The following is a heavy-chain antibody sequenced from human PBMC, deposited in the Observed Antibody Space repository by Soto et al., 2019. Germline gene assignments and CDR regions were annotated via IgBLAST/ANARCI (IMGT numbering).Heavy chain of an antibody. D-gene: IGHD1-26*01. CDR2: ISAYNGNT. CDR1: GYTFTSYG. CDR3: ARGRLGDSGSYFLFSFDY. V-gene: IGHV1-18*01. Sequence: ASVKVSCKASGYTFTSYGISWVRQAPGQGLEWMGWISAYNGNTNYAQKLQGRVTMTTDTSTSTAYMELRSLRSGDTAVYYCARGRLGDSGSYFLFSFDYWGQGTLVTVSS. J-gene: IGHJ4*02.